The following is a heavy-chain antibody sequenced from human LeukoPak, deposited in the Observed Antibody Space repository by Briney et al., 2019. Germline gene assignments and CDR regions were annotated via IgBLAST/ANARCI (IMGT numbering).Heavy chain of an antibody. J-gene: IGHJ4*02. D-gene: IGHD1-26*01. Sequence: SETLSLTCTVSGGSLSSYYWSWIRQPPGKGLEWVAYIYYGGTTNYNPSLTSRVTMSLETSNNQFSLRLSSVTAADTAVYYCARHGRGSHFDYWGQGTLVTVSS. V-gene: IGHV4-59*08. CDR1: GGSLSSYY. CDR3: ARHGRGSHFDY. CDR2: IYYGGTT.